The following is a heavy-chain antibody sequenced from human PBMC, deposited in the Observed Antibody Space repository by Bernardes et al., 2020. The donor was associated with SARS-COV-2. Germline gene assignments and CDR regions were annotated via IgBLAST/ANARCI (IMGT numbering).Heavy chain of an antibody. CDR2: FSGNTGTT. CDR1: GFTFRNSA. CDR3: ANAWNMDV. V-gene: IGHV3-23*01. D-gene: IGHD1-1*01. J-gene: IGHJ6*02. Sequence: GALSLSSAASGFTFRNSAMSWVRQAPGKGLERGSTFSGNTGTTYYPDSVRGRFTISRDSSKNTVFLQMDSRRAETTAIYYCANAWNMDVWGQGTTVTVSS.